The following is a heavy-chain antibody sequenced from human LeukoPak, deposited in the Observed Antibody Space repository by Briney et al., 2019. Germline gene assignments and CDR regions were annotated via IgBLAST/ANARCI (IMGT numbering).Heavy chain of an antibody. J-gene: IGHJ3*02. CDR3: ARVPVRVGAFDI. V-gene: IGHV4-61*01. Sequence: SETLSLTCAVSGYSISSGYYWGWIRQPPGKGLEWIGYIYYSGSTNYNPSLKSRVTISVDTSKNQFSLKLSSVTAADTAVYYCARVPVRVGAFDIWGQGTMVTVSS. CDR1: GYSISSGYY. D-gene: IGHD6-19*01. CDR2: IYYSGST.